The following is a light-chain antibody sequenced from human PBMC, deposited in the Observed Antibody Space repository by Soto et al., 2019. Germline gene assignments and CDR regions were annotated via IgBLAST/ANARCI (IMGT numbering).Light chain of an antibody. J-gene: IGLJ1*01. Sequence: QAVVTQPASVSGSPGQSITISCTGTSSDVGGYNYVSWYQQHPGKAPKLMIYDVSDRPSGVSNRFSGSKSGNTASLTISGLQAEDEADYYCSSYTSSRGFVFGTGTKLTVL. V-gene: IGLV2-14*01. CDR1: SSDVGGYNY. CDR2: DVS. CDR3: SSYTSSRGFV.